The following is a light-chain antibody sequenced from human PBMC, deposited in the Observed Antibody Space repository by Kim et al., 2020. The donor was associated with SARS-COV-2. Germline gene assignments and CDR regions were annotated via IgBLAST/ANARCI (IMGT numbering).Light chain of an antibody. CDR3: QEYSSAPFA. CDR2: ATG. J-gene: IGKJ3*01. V-gene: IGKV1-27*01. CDR1: QDIRNY. Sequence: DIQMTQSPSSLSASIGDRVTITCRASQDIRNYLAWYQQKPGTVPKLLIYATGTLQSGASSRFSGSGSGTDFTLTISSLQPEDVATFYCQEYSSAPFAFGRGTKVDIK.